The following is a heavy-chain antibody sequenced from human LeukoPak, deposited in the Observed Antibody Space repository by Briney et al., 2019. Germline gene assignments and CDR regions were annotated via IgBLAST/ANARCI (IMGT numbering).Heavy chain of an antibody. J-gene: IGHJ4*02. Sequence: SETLSLTCTASGGSISSSSYYWGWIRQTPGKGLEWIGSSGSTYYNPSLKSRVAISVDTSKNQFSLKLSSVTAADTAVYYCARLPTDYYGSGSPDGWGQGTLVTVSS. CDR3: ARLPTDYYGSGSPDG. CDR1: GGSISSSSYY. V-gene: IGHV4-39*01. CDR2: SGST. D-gene: IGHD3-10*01.